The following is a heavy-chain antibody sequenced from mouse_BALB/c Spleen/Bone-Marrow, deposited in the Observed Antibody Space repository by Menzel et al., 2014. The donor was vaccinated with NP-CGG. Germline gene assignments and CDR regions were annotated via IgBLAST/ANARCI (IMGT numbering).Heavy chain of an antibody. J-gene: IGHJ2*01. D-gene: IGHD1-1*01. V-gene: IGHV3-1*02. Sequence: EVQLQQSGPDLVKPSQSLSLTCTVTGYSIXSSHGWHWIRQFPGNRLQWMGYIHFSGYTDYNPSLKSRISITRDTSKNQFFLQLNSVTTEDTGTYYCTRETTVVADFDYWGQGTTLAVSS. CDR2: IHFSGYT. CDR1: GYSIXSSHG. CDR3: TRETTVVADFDY.